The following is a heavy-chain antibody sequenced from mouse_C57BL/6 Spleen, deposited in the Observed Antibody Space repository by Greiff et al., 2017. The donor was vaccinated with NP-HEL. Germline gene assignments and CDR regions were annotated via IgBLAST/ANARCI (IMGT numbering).Heavy chain of an antibody. CDR3: ARAWTGWYFDV. J-gene: IGHJ1*03. CDR1: GYTFTSYW. V-gene: IGHV1-52*01. Sequence: VQLQQPGAELVRPGSSVKLSCKASGYTFTSYWMHWVKQRPIQGLEWIGNIDPSDSETHYNQKFKDKATLTVDKSSSTAYMQLSSLTSEDSAVYYCARAWTGWYFDVWGTGTTVTVSS. CDR2: IDPSDSET.